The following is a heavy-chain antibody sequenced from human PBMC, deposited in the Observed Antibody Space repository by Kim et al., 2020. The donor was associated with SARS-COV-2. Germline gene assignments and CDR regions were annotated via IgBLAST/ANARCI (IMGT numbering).Heavy chain of an antibody. CDR3: ARDQDGGFDY. D-gene: IGHD2-2*01. CDR2: INHSGST. Sequence: SETLSLTCAVYGGSFSGYYWSWIRQPPGKGLEWIGEINHSGSTNYNPPLKRRVTISVDTSKNQSSLKLSSVTAADTAVYYCARDQDGGFDYWGQGTLVTVSS. V-gene: IGHV4-34*01. J-gene: IGHJ4*02. CDR1: GGSFSGYY.